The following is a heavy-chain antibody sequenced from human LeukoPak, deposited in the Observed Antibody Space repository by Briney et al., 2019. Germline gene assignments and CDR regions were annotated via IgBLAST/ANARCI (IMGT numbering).Heavy chain of an antibody. J-gene: IGHJ4*02. V-gene: IGHV3-7*01. CDR2: IKQDGSEK. D-gene: IGHD6-19*01. Sequence: PGGSLRLSCAASGFTFSSYWMSWVRQAPGKGLEWVANIKQDGSEKYYVDSVKGRFTISRDNAKNSLYLQMNSLRAEDTAVYYCARVSSGWSPRGYYFDYWGQGTLVTVSS. CDR1: GFTFSSYW. CDR3: ARVSSGWSPRGYYFDY.